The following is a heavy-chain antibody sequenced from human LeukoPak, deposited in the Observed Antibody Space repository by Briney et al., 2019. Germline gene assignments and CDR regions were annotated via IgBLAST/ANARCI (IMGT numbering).Heavy chain of an antibody. CDR1: GFYFSGYW. CDR3: ASDLWGAGDC. CDR2: INTWGSST. V-gene: IGHV3-74*01. D-gene: IGHD1-26*01. J-gene: IGHJ4*02. Sequence: GGSLRLSCAASGFYFSGYWVLGLREAPGKRLIWFSRINTWGSSTTYADSVKRRFTISKDNAKNTLYLQMKRLRAEDTDVYYCASDLWGAGDCWGKGTLVTASP.